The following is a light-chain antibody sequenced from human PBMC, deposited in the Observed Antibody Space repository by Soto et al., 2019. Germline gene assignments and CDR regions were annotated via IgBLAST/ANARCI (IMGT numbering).Light chain of an antibody. CDR2: DAS. J-gene: IGKJ5*01. CDR3: QKYNNWPFT. V-gene: IGKV3-15*01. Sequence: EIVMTQSPATLSVSPGGRATLSCRASQSVSSNLAWSQQKPGQAPRLLIYDASTRATGIPARFSGSGSGTEFTLTISSLQSEDFAVYYCQKYNNWPFTFGQGTRLEI. CDR1: QSVSSN.